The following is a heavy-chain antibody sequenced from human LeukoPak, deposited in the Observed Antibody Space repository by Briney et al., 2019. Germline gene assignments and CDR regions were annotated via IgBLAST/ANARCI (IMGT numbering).Heavy chain of an antibody. V-gene: IGHV3-7*01. CDR2: IEQDGSQK. D-gene: IGHD4-17*01. CDR3: AREQYGDHFDN. CDR1: GFTFSDYY. J-gene: IGHJ4*02. Sequence: GGSLRLSCAASGFTFSDYYMSWIRQAPGKGLEWVANIEQDGSQKYYVGSVKGRFTISRDNAKNSLYLQMNSLRVDDTAVYYCAREQYGDHFDNWGQGTLVTVSS.